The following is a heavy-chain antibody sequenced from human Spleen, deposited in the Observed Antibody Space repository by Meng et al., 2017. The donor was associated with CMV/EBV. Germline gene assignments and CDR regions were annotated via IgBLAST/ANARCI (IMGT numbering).Heavy chain of an antibody. CDR1: SSSYY. Sequence: SSSYYWGWIRQPPGKGLEWIGNIYYTGNAYYNPSLKSRLTISLDTSKNQFSLRLSSVTAADTAVYYCARDFGGYCMGISCFGNWFNPWGQGTLVTVSS. J-gene: IGHJ5*02. D-gene: IGHD2-15*01. CDR2: IYYTGNA. V-gene: IGHV4-39*07. CDR3: ARDFGGYCMGISCFGNWFNP.